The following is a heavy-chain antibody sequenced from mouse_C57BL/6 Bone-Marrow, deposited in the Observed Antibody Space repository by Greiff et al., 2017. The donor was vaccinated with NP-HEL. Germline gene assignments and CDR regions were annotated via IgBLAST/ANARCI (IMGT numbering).Heavy chain of an antibody. CDR2: ISYSGST. V-gene: IGHV3-8*01. CDR3: ARYISNYWYFDV. J-gene: IGHJ1*03. D-gene: IGHD2-5*01. Sequence: VHVKQSGPGLAKPSQTLSLTCSVTGYSITSDYWNWIRKFPGNKLEYMGYISYSGSTYYNPSLKSRISITRDTSKNQYYLQLNSVTTEDTATYYCARYISNYWYFDVWGTGTTVTVSS. CDR1: GYSITSDY.